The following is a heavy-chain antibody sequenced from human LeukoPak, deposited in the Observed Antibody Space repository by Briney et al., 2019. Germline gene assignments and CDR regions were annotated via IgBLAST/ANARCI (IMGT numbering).Heavy chain of an antibody. J-gene: IGHJ6*03. D-gene: IGHD3-10*01. CDR3: ARGRSSMVRGYYYYYMDV. CDR2: IYYSGST. Sequence: NPSETLSLTCTVSGGSISSSSYYWSWIRQPPGKGLEWIGYIYYSGSTNYNPSLKSRVTISVDTSKNQFSLKLSSVTAADTAVYYCARGRSSMVRGYYYYYMDVWGKGTTVTISS. CDR1: GGSISSSSYY. V-gene: IGHV4-61*01.